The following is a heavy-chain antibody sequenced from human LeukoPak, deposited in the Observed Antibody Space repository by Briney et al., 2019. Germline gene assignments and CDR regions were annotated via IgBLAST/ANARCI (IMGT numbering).Heavy chain of an antibody. D-gene: IGHD4-17*01. V-gene: IGHV4-39*01. Sequence: PSETLSLTCTVSGGSITNISNYWGWVRQPPGGGVGWLGNIYYSGSTWYNSSLKSRVTISVDASKNQFSLKLSSVTAADTAVYYCAKIMYDLGDHCIDSWGQGTLNTVSS. CDR2: IYYSGST. CDR3: AKIMYDLGDHCIDS. J-gene: IGHJ4*02. CDR1: GGSITNISNY.